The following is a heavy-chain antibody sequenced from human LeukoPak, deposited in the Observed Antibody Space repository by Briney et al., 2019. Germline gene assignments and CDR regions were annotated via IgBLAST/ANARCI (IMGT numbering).Heavy chain of an antibody. CDR1: GGSISSGDYY. CDR3: ARGYCSSTSCYANDY. J-gene: IGHJ4*02. D-gene: IGHD2-2*01. V-gene: IGHV4-61*02. CDR2: IYTSGST. Sequence: PSQTLSLTCTVSGGSISSGDYYWSWIRQPAGKGLEWIGRIYTSGSTNYNPSLKSRVTISVDTSKNQFSLKLSSVTAADTAVYYCARGYCSSTSCYANDYWGQGTLVTVSS.